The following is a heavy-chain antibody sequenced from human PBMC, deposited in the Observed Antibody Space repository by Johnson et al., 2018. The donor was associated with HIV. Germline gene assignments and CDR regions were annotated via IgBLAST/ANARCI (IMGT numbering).Heavy chain of an antibody. CDR3: TTDSGWVPLEAFDI. Sequence: VQLVESGGGLVKPGGSLRLSCAASGFTFSNAWMSWVRQAPGKGLEWVGRVKRKTDGGTTDYTAPVKGRFTISRDDSKNTLYLQLNSLKTEDTALYYCTTDSGWVPLEAFDIWGQGTMVTVSS. V-gene: IGHV3-15*01. CDR1: GFTFSNAW. J-gene: IGHJ3*02. D-gene: IGHD6-19*01. CDR2: VKRKTDGGTT.